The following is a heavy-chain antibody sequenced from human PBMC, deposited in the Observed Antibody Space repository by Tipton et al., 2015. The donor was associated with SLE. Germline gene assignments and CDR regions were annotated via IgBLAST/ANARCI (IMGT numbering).Heavy chain of an antibody. CDR1: GFTFSSYS. V-gene: IGHV3-21*03. J-gene: IGHJ4*02. CDR3: ARDRGGESPGYDY. CDR2: ISSSSSYI. D-gene: IGHD5-12*01. Sequence: SLRFSCAASGFTFSSYSMNWVRQAPGKGLEWVSSISSSSSYIYYADSVKGRFTISRDNAKNSLYLQMNSLRAEDTAVYYCARDRGGESPGYDYWGQGTLVTVSS.